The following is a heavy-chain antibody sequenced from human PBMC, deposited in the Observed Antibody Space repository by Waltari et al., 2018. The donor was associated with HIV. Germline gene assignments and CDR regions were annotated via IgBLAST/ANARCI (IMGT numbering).Heavy chain of an antibody. V-gene: IGHV1-69*06. D-gene: IGHD2-15*01. CDR2: IIPLSGTA. J-gene: IGHJ4*02. CDR1: GDTFSAYG. Sequence: QVQLAQSGAEVKKPWSSVKVSCKASGDTFSAYGFTWVRQAPGQGLEWMGNIIPLSGTASYAQRFQGRVTITADKFTNTVYMELSSLTSDDTAVYYCARKFLLQHYFDYWGQGTLVTVSS. CDR3: ARKFLLQHYFDY.